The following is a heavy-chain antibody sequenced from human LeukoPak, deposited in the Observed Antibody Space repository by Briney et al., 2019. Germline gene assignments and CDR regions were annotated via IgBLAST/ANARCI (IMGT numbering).Heavy chain of an antibody. D-gene: IGHD5-12*01. J-gene: IGHJ4*02. CDR3: ARTYEAYVPSFDY. Sequence: GESLKISCKGSGYSFTNYWFGWVRQMPGKGLEWMGIIYPSDSDTRYSPSFQGQVTISADKSISTAYLQWSSLKASDTAMYYCARTYEAYVPSFDYWGQGTLVTVSS. V-gene: IGHV5-51*01. CDR2: IYPSDSDT. CDR1: GYSFTNYW.